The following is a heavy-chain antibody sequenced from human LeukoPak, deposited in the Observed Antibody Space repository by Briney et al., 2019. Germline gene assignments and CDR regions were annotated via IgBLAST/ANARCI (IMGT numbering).Heavy chain of an antibody. CDR2: IYYSGST. Sequence: SETLSLTCTVSGGSISSSSYYWGWIRQPPGKGLEWIGSIYYSGSTNYNPSLKSRVTISVDTSKNQFSLKLSSVTAADTAVYYCARASTYYDILTGYYMNWFDPWGQGTLVTVSS. J-gene: IGHJ5*02. CDR1: GGSISSSSYY. V-gene: IGHV4-39*07. D-gene: IGHD3-9*01. CDR3: ARASTYYDILTGYYMNWFDP.